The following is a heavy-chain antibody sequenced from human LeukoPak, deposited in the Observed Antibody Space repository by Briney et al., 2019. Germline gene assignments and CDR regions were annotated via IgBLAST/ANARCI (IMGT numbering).Heavy chain of an antibody. CDR3: ARVPLTTAGY. D-gene: IGHD4-11*01. Sequence: GGSLRLSCAASGFSFSTYAMSWVRQAPGKGLEWVSYISSSGSTIYYADSVKGRFTISRDNAKNSLYLQMNSLRAEDTAVYYCARVPLTTAGYWGQGTLVTVSS. CDR2: ISSSGSTI. CDR1: GFSFSTYA. V-gene: IGHV3-11*01. J-gene: IGHJ4*02.